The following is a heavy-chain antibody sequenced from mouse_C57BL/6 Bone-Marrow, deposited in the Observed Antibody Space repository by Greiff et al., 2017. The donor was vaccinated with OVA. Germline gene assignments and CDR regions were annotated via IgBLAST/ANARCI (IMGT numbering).Heavy chain of an antibody. V-gene: IGHV2-2*01. J-gene: IGHJ3*01. CDR1: GFSLTSYG. CDR3: ASAPHSAWFAY. CDR2: IWSGGST. Sequence: QVQLQQSGPGLVQPSQSLSITCTVSGFSLTSYGVHWVRQSPGKGLEWLGVIWSGGSTDYNAAFISRLSISKDNSKSQVFFKMNSLQADDTAIYYCASAPHSAWFAYWGQGTLVTVSA.